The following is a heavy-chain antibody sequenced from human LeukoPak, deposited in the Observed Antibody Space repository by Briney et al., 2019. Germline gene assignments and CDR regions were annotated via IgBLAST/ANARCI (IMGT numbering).Heavy chain of an antibody. V-gene: IGHV3-30*01. CDR2: ISYDGSNK. Sequence: PGGSLRLSCAASGFTFSSCAMHWVRQAPGKGLEWVAVISYDGSNKYYADSVKGRFTISRDNSKNTLYLQMNSLRAEDTAVYYCARDPYGSGSYFYYYYYMDVWGKGTTVTVSS. CDR3: ARDPYGSGSYFYYYYYMDV. D-gene: IGHD3-10*01. J-gene: IGHJ6*03. CDR1: GFTFSSCA.